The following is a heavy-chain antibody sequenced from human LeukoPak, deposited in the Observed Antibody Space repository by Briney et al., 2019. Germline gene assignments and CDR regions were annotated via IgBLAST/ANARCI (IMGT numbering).Heavy chain of an antibody. CDR1: GYTFTSYG. CDR2: ISAYNGNT. V-gene: IGHV1-18*01. D-gene: IGHD4-11*01. Sequence: ASVKVSCKASGYTFTSYGISWVRQAPGQGLEWMGWISAYNGNTNYAQKLQGRVTMTTVTSTSTAYMELRSLRSDDTAVYYCAKTTVTPPTGMDVWGQGTTVTVSS. CDR3: AKTTVTPPTGMDV. J-gene: IGHJ6*02.